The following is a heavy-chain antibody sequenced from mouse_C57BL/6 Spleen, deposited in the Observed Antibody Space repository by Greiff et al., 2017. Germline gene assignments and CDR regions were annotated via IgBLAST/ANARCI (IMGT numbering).Heavy chain of an antibody. Sequence: VQLKESGPGLVKPSQSLSLTCSVTGYSITSGYYWNWIRQFPGNKLEWMGYISYDGSNNYNPSLKNRISITRDTSKNQFFLKLNSVTTEDTATYYCASGIYYDYDAGMDYWGQGTSVTVSS. CDR1: GYSITSGYY. CDR2: ISYDGSN. V-gene: IGHV3-6*01. J-gene: IGHJ4*01. D-gene: IGHD2-4*01. CDR3: ASGIYYDYDAGMDY.